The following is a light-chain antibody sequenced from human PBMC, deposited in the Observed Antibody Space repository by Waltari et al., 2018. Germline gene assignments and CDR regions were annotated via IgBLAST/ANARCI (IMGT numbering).Light chain of an antibody. CDR2: GNN. V-gene: IGLV1-40*01. CDR1: SSNIGAGYA. CDR3: QSYDSSLSAFV. J-gene: IGLJ1*01. Sequence: QSVLTQPPSVSGARGQRVPISCSRSSSNIGAGYAVHSYQQLPGTSPKLFIFGNNNRPSGVPDRFSGSKSGTSASLVISGLQAEDEADYYCQSYDSSLSAFVFGTGTKVTVL.